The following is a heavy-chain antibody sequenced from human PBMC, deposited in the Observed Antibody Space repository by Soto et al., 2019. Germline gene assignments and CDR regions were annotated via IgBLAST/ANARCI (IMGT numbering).Heavy chain of an antibody. Sequence: QVQLVQSGPEVKKPGASVKVSCKTSGYTFTSYGISWVRQAPGQGLEWMGWITTDKGKTTYAQKFQGRVTMTTDTSPSTAYMEMRSLQSDDTAVYYCATRSPAFDYWGQGTLVTVSS. J-gene: IGHJ4*02. CDR1: GYTFTSYG. CDR2: ITTDKGKT. V-gene: IGHV1-18*01. CDR3: ATRSPAFDY.